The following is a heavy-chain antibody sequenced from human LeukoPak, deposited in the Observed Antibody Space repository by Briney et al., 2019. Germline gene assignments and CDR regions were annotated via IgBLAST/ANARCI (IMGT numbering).Heavy chain of an antibody. J-gene: IGHJ4*02. Sequence: SVKVSCKASGGTFSSYAISWVRHAPGQGLEWMGGIIPIFGTANYAQKFQGRVTITTDESTSTAYMELSSLRSEYTAVYYCASNLDYYDSSGSYYYFDYWGQGTLVTVSS. CDR1: GGTFSSYA. CDR3: ASNLDYYDSSGSYYYFDY. D-gene: IGHD3-22*01. V-gene: IGHV1-69*05. CDR2: IIPIFGTA.